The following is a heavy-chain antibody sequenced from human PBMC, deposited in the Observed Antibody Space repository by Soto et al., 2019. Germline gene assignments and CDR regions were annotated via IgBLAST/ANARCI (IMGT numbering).Heavy chain of an antibody. CDR2: ISYDGSNK. CDR3: ASPTNDY. Sequence: QVQLVESGGGVVQPGRSLRLSCAASGFTFSSYAMHWVRQAPGKGLEWVAVISYDGSNKYYADSVKGRFTISRDNSKNTLYLQMNSLRAEDTAVYYCASPTNDYWGQGTLVTVSS. V-gene: IGHV3-30-3*01. CDR1: GFTFSSYA. D-gene: IGHD5-12*01. J-gene: IGHJ4*02.